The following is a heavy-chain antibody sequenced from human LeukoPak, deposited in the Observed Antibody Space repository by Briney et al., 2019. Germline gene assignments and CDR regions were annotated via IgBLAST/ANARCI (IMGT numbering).Heavy chain of an antibody. D-gene: IGHD2-2*01. Sequence: GESLKISCKGSGYSFTSYWIGWVRQMPGKGLEWMGIIYPGDSDTRYSLSFQGQVTISADKSISTAYLQWSSLKASDTAMYYCARGSTSLANWFDPWGQGALVTVSS. CDR3: ARGSTSLANWFDP. V-gene: IGHV5-51*01. J-gene: IGHJ5*02. CDR1: GYSFTSYW. CDR2: IYPGDSDT.